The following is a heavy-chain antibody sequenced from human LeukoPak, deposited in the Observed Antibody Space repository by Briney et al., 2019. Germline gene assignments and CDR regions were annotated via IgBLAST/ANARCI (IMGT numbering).Heavy chain of an antibody. CDR3: ARLRYYAMDV. Sequence: GGSLRLSCAASGFTFSTFDTNWVRQAPGKGLEWVSYISSGSSTIYYADSVKGRFTISRDNAKNSLYLQMNSLRAEDTAVYYCARLRYYAMDVWGQGTTVIVSS. CDR2: ISSGSSTI. V-gene: IGHV3-48*01. J-gene: IGHJ6*02. CDR1: GFTFSTFD.